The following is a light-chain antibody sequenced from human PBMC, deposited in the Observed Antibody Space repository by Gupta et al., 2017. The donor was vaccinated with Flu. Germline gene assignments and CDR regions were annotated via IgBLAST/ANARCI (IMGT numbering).Light chain of an antibody. CDR3: EQHKSMGT. V-gene: IGKV1-5*03. J-gene: IGKJ1*01. Sequence: SPSALSASVGDRVTITCRASQNINTWLAWYQQKPGKAPKLLISQASILESGVPSRFSGSGSETEFTLTITSLQPDDFATYYCEQHKSMGTFGQGIKVEIK. CDR2: QAS. CDR1: QNINTW.